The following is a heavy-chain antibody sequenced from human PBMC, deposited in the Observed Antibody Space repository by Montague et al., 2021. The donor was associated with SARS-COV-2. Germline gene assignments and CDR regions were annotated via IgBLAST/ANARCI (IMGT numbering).Heavy chain of an antibody. CDR2: IDQSGKT. CDR3: VRGWGSWFH. D-gene: IGHD3-16*01. CDR1: TTSFSGYY. V-gene: IGHV4-34*01. J-gene: IGHJ4*02. Sequence: SETLSLTCAVHTTSFSGYYRGWIRQSPGKGLEWIGGIDQSGKTNXNPTLKSRVTISADTSKSQFSLKLNSVIAADTAVYYCVRGWGSWFHWGQGTLVTVSS.